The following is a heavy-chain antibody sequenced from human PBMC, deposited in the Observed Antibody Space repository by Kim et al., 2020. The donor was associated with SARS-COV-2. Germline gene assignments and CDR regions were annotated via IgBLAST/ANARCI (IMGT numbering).Heavy chain of an antibody. Sequence: GGSLRLSCAASGFTFSSYAMSWVRQAPGKGLEWVSAISGSGDSTYYADSVKGRFTISRDNSKNTLYLQMNSLRAEDTAVYYCANSKFYYYYMDVWGKGTTVTVSS. CDR2: ISGSGDST. V-gene: IGHV3-23*01. CDR3: ANSKFYYYYMDV. J-gene: IGHJ6*03. CDR1: GFTFSSYA.